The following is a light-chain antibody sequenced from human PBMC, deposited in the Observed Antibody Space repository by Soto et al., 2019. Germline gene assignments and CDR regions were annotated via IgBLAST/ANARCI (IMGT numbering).Light chain of an antibody. CDR3: QQRSNWPVT. CDR2: DAS. Sequence: EIVLTQSPGTLSLSPGERATLSCRASQSVSRYLAWYQQQPGQAPRLLIYDASTRATGISARFSGSGSGTDFTLTISSLEPEDFAMYYCQQRSNWPVTFGQGTKVEVK. V-gene: IGKV3-11*01. J-gene: IGKJ1*01. CDR1: QSVSRY.